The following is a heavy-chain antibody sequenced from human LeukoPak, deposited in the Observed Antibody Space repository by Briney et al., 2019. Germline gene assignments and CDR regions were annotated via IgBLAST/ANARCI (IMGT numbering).Heavy chain of an antibody. CDR2: ISWNSARI. CDR3: AKDMAYDSTRGAYDY. CDR1: GFTFDDYA. Sequence: PGRSLRLSCAASGFTFDDYAMHWVRQAPGKGLEWVSGISWNSARIGYADSVKGRFSISRDNAKNSLYLQMNSLRAEDTALYYCAKDMAYDSTRGAYDYWGQGTLVTVSS. D-gene: IGHD3-22*01. V-gene: IGHV3-9*01. J-gene: IGHJ4*02.